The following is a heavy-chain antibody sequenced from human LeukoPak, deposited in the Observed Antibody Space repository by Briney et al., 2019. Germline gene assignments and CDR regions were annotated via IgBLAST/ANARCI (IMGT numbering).Heavy chain of an antibody. CDR2: IYNNEST. CDR3: AKSGGSGLIDY. Sequence: SETLSLTCTVSGDSVYYWNWIRQPAGKGLEWIGRIYNNESTWSNPSLKSRVTISIDTSKNQFSLRLNSVTAADTAMYYCAKSGGSGLIDYWGQGTLVTVSS. CDR1: GDSVYY. J-gene: IGHJ4*02. D-gene: IGHD6-25*01. V-gene: IGHV4-4*07.